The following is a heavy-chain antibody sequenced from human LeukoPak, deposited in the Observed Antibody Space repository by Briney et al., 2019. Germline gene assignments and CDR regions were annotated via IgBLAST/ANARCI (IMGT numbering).Heavy chain of an antibody. V-gene: IGHV4-4*07. D-gene: IGHD6-25*01. Sequence: SETLSLTCTVSDGSLSSYYWSWIRQPAGEGLEWIGRIYTSGSTSYNPSLKSRVTMSVDTSKKQFSLKLSSVTAAHTAVYYCARDTISGHFDYWGQGTLVTVSS. CDR1: DGSLSSYY. J-gene: IGHJ4*02. CDR3: ARDTISGHFDY. CDR2: IYTSGST.